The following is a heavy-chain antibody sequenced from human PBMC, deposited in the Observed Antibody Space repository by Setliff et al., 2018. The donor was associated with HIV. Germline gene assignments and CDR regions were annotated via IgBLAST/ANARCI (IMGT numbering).Heavy chain of an antibody. J-gene: IGHJ3*02. Sequence: ETLSLTCTVSGAGIISYSWSWIRQPAGKGLEWIGRVYSSGSTNYNPSLRNRRTVSVDTSKKQFYLKLSSVTAADTAVYYCARGSVIVADALDIWGQGTMVTVSS. V-gene: IGHV4-4*07. CDR2: VYSSGST. CDR3: ARGSVIVADALDI. D-gene: IGHD1-26*01. CDR1: GAGIISYS.